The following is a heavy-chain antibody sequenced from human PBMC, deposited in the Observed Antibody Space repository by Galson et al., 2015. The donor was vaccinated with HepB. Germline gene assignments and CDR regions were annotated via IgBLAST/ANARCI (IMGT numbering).Heavy chain of an antibody. V-gene: IGHV3-21*01. CDR2: ISSSSSYI. Sequence: SLRLSCAASGFTFSSYSMNWVRQAPGKGLEWVSSISSSSSYIYYADSVKGRFTISRDNAKNSLYLQMNSLRAEDTAVYYCARTIYDFWSGYYMTSGGYGMDVWGQGTTVTVSS. D-gene: IGHD3-3*01. CDR3: ARTIYDFWSGYYMTSGGYGMDV. CDR1: GFTFSSYS. J-gene: IGHJ6*02.